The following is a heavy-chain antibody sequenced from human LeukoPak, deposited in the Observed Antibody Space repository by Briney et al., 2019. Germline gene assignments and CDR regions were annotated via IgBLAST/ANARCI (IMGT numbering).Heavy chain of an antibody. CDR3: ARVGAEDGGNPPRYYYYMDV. J-gene: IGHJ6*03. CDR2: IYYSGST. CDR1: GYSISSGYY. D-gene: IGHD4-23*01. Sequence: SETLSLTCTVSGYSISSGYYWGWIRQPPGKGLEWIGSIYYSGSTYYNPSLKSRVTISVDTSKNQFSLKLSSVTAADTAVYYCARVGAEDGGNPPRYYYYMDVWGKGTTVTVSS. V-gene: IGHV4-38-2*02.